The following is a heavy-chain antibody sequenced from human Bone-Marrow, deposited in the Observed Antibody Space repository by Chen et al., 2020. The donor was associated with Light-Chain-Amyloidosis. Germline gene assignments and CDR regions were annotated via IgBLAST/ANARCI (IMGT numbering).Heavy chain of an antibody. V-gene: IGHV5-51*01. CDR3: ARRRDGYNFDY. J-gene: IGHJ4*02. D-gene: IGHD5-12*01. CDR1: GSTFPNYW. Sequence: EVQLDQSGPEVKKPGESLTISCKGPGSTFPNYWIGWVRQMPGKGLEWMGVIYPDDSDARYSPSFEGQVTISADKSITTAYLQWRSLKASDTAMYYCARRRDGYNFDYWGQGTLVTVSS. CDR2: IYPDDSDA.